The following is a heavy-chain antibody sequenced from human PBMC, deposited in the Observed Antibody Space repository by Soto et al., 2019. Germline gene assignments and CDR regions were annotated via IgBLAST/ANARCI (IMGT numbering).Heavy chain of an antibody. CDR2: VDHSGNT. Sequence: QVQLQESGPGLVKTSGTLSLSCAVSGGSVSSTDWWTWVRQPPGKGLEWIGEVDHSGNTNYNPSLQRRVTISVAKSRNRFSLKLTSATAADTAVYYCARAWWSQGYYYYGVDVWGPGTTVTVSS. CDR1: GGSVSSTDW. D-gene: IGHD2-15*01. J-gene: IGHJ6*02. V-gene: IGHV4-4*02. CDR3: ARAWWSQGYYYYGVDV.